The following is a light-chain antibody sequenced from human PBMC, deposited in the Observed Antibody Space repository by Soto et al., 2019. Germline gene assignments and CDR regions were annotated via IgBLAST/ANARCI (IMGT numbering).Light chain of an antibody. V-gene: IGKV1-5*03. CDR1: QSISDS. J-gene: IGKJ1*01. CDR3: QQYNGYWT. CDR2: EAS. Sequence: DIQMTQSPSTLSASVGDRVTITCRASQSISDSLAWYQQKPGKAPKLLIYEASSLKSGVPSRFRGSRSGTEYTLTISSLQPDDFATYYCQQYNGYWTFGQGTKVEIK.